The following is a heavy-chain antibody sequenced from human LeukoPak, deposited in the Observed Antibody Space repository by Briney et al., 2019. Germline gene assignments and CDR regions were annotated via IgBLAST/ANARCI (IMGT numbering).Heavy chain of an antibody. V-gene: IGHV1-2*02. Sequence: ASVKVSCIASGYTLIGYYIHWVRQAPGQGLEWMGWVKPNTGDTRYAQKFQGRVTITRDTSISTAYMEVTSLRSDDTAMYYCARPRLRFRDAFDIWGQGTMVTVSS. CDR3: ARPRLRFRDAFDI. CDR1: GYTLIGYY. J-gene: IGHJ3*02. D-gene: IGHD5-12*01. CDR2: VKPNTGDT.